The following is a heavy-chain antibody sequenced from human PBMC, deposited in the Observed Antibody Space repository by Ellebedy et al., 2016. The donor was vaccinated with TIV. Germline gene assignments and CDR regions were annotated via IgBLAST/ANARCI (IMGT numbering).Heavy chain of an antibody. J-gene: IGHJ5*02. CDR2: IKSKTDGGTT. D-gene: IGHD3-10*01. V-gene: IGHV3-15*01. CDR1: GFTFSNAW. Sequence: GGSLRLSCAASGFTFSNAWMTWVRQAPGKGLEWVGRIKSKTDGGTTDYAAPVKGRFTISRDDSKNTLYLQMNSLKTEDTAVYYCTEGFGELSGFDPWGQGTLVTVSS. CDR3: TEGFGELSGFDP.